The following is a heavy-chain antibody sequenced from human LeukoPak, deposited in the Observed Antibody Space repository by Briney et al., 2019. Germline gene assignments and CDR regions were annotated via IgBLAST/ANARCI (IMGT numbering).Heavy chain of an antibody. CDR1: GFTVSRNY. CDR3: TTADCSGGSCYGPRGNWFDP. CDR2: IRSKAYGGTT. V-gene: IGHV3-49*03. D-gene: IGHD2-15*01. Sequence: GGPLRLSCAASGFTVSRNYMSWFRQAPGKGLEWVGFIRSKAYGGTTEYAASVKGRFTISRDDSKSIAYLQMNSLKTEDTAVYYCTTADCSGGSCYGPRGNWFDPWGQGTLVTVSS. J-gene: IGHJ5*02.